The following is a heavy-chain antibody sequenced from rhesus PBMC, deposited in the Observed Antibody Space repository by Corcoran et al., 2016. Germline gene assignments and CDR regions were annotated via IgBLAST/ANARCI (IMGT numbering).Heavy chain of an antibody. CDR2: SYGSGGST. J-gene: IGHJ4*01. Sequence: QLQLQESGPGLVKPSETLSVTCAVSGGSISSSYWSWIRQAPGKGLEWIGYSYGSGGSTNSNPSLKNRVSLSVDTSKNQLSLKLSSVTTTDTAVYYCARGGIFGLVIIMADYWGQGVLVTVSS. V-gene: IGHV4-169*01. CDR3: ARGGIFGLVIIMADY. CDR1: GGSISSSY. D-gene: IGHD3-3*01.